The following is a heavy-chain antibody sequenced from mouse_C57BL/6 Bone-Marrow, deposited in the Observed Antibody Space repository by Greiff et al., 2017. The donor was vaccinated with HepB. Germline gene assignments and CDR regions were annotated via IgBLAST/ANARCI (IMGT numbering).Heavy chain of an antibody. CDR3: ARRENFGPWFAY. CDR1: GYTFTSYW. Sequence: VKLQQPGAELVKPGASVKMSCKASGYTFTSYWITWVKQRPGQGLEWIGDIYPGSGSTNYNEKFKSKATLTVDTSSSTAYMQLSSLTSEDSAVYYCARRENFGPWFAYWGQGTLVTVSA. J-gene: IGHJ3*01. V-gene: IGHV1-55*01. CDR2: IYPGSGST.